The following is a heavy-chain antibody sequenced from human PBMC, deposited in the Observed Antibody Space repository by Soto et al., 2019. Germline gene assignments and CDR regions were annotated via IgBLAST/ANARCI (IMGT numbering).Heavy chain of an antibody. J-gene: IGHJ6*02. CDR2: ISSYNGDT. CDR3: AREGVAPYYYYGMDI. CDR1: GYTFTRSG. D-gene: IGHD5-12*01. Sequence: QVQLVQSGAEVKKPGASVKVSCKASGYTFTRSGISWARQAPGHGPEWMGWISSYNGDTNYAQTFQGRVTMTTDTPTSTAYMELRSLRSDDTAVYYCAREGVAPYYYYGMDIWGQGTPVTVSS. V-gene: IGHV1-18*01.